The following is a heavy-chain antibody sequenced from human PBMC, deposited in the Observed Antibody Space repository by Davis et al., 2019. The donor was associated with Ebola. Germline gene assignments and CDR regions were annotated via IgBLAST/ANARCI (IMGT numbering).Heavy chain of an antibody. Sequence: PSETLSLTCAVSGGSISSGGYSWSWIRQPPGKGLEWIGYIYHCGSTYYNPSLKSRVTISVDRSKNQFSLKLSTVTAADTAVYYCARRGVWYGMDVWGQGTTVTVSS. D-gene: IGHD2-21*01. CDR3: ARRGVWYGMDV. V-gene: IGHV4-30-2*01. CDR2: IYHCGST. CDR1: GGSISSGGYS. J-gene: IGHJ6*02.